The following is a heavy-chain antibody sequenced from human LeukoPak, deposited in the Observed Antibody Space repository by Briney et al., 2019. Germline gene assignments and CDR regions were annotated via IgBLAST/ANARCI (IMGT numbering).Heavy chain of an antibody. J-gene: IGHJ5*02. CDR1: GVTFSNYW. Sequence: GGSLRLSCTASGVTFSNYWMSWVRRAPGKGLEWVANIKEDGGEKNYVDSVRGRFTITRDNSRNSLYLQMNSLRGEETAVYHCAKDLGAPIAAPESWGQGTLVTVSS. CDR3: AKDLGAPIAAPES. CDR2: IKEDGGEK. V-gene: IGHV3-7*01. D-gene: IGHD3-16*01.